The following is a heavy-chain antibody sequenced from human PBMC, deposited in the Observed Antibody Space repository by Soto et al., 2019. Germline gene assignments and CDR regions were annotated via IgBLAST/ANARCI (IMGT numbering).Heavy chain of an antibody. V-gene: IGHV3-48*03. J-gene: IGHJ4*02. CDR2: IDGSGATK. CDR1: GFTFHDFE. Sequence: EVQLLESGGGLVQPGGSLRLSCGVSGFTFHDFEMNWVRQAPGKGLEWLAYIDGSGATKKYADSVRGRFTISRDNANNSLFLQMSSLSAADTAMYYCARGFGRFNYWGQGTLVSVSS. CDR3: ARGFGRFNY. D-gene: IGHD3-10*01.